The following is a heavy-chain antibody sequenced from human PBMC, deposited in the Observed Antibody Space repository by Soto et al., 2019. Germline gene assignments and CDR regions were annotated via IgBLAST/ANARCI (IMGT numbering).Heavy chain of an antibody. CDR3: VRGLPGGFDP. CDR1: GFIFSNFD. J-gene: IGHJ5*02. D-gene: IGHD3-10*01. Sequence: GGSLRLSCGASGFIFSNFDMHWVRQTTEKGLEWVSGIGFAGDTNYSGSVRGRFTISRENAKNSLFLQMNSLRVGDTAVYYCVRGLPGGFDPWGQGTLVTVSS. CDR2: IGFAGDT. V-gene: IGHV3-13*01.